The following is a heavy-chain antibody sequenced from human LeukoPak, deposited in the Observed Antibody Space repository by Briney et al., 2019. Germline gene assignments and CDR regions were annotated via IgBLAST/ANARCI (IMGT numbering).Heavy chain of an antibody. CDR1: GYTFTGYY. J-gene: IGHJ6*03. Sequence: ASVKVSCKASGYTFTGYYMHWVRQAPGQGLEWMGWINPNSGGTNYAQKFQGRVTMTRDTSISTAYMELSRLRSDDTAVYYCARGGDSSGWLDYYMDVWGKGTTVTVSS. CDR2: INPNSGGT. CDR3: ARGGDSSGWLDYYMDV. D-gene: IGHD3-22*01. V-gene: IGHV1-2*02.